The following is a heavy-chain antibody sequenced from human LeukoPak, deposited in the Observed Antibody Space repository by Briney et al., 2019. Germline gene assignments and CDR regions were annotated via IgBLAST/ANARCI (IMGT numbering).Heavy chain of an antibody. J-gene: IGHJ5*02. CDR2: IYTSGST. V-gene: IGHV4-4*09. D-gene: IGHD2-2*02. Sequence: PSETLSLTCTVSGGSISSYYWSWIRQPPGKGLEWIGYIYTSGSTNYNPSLKSRVTISVDTSKNQFSLKLSSVTAADTAVYYCAGKLGYCSSTSCYTWGRNWFDPWGQGTLVTVSS. CDR3: AGKLGYCSSTSCYTWGRNWFDP. CDR1: GGSISSYY.